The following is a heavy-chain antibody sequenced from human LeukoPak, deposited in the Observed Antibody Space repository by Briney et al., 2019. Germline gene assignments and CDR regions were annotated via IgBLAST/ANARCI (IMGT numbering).Heavy chain of an antibody. J-gene: IGHJ5*02. CDR1: GGSISSYY. D-gene: IGHD7-27*01. CDR2: IYYTGNT. Sequence: KASEKGSLTCTVSGGSISSYYWSWIRQPPGKGLEWIGYIYYTGNTNYNPSRRRRVTISVDTSKNQFSLKLSSVTAADTAVYYCARATTGEPYSWFDPWGQGTVHTVST. V-gene: IGHV4-59*01. CDR3: ARATTGEPYSWFDP.